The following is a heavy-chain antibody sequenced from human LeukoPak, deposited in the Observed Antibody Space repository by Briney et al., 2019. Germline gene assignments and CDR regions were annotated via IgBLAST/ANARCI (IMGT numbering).Heavy chain of an antibody. Sequence: KPSETLSLTCTVSGGSISSSSYCWSWIRQPPGKGLEWIGSIYYSRTTYFKPSLKSRLTISVDTSKNQFSLKLSSVTAADTAVYYCAAPAGPFGDYDYWGQGTLVTVS. CDR3: AAPAGPFGDYDY. V-gene: IGHV4-39*01. CDR1: GGSISSSSYC. J-gene: IGHJ4*02. D-gene: IGHD4-17*01. CDR2: IYYSRTT.